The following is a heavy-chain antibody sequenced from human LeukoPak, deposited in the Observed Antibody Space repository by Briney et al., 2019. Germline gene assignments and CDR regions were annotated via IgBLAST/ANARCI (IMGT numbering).Heavy chain of an antibody. Sequence: GASLKTSCKGSGSSFTNYWIGWVRQLPGKGLGWRGTIYPGDSDTRYSSSVRSQVTISADKSINTADLQWSSMKASDTAMYYCARHERAAGGTAELDPWGQGTLVTVSS. CDR2: IYPGDSDT. CDR1: GSSFTNYW. CDR3: ARHERAAGGTAELDP. J-gene: IGHJ5*02. V-gene: IGHV5-51*01. D-gene: IGHD6-13*01.